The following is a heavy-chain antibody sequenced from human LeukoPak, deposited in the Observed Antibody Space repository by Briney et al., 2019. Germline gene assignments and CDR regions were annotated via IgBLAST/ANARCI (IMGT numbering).Heavy chain of an antibody. D-gene: IGHD6-13*01. CDR3: AKDSSTWGNLAGHFDS. Sequence: SETLSLICTVSGGSIVSHYWNWIRQPAGRGLEWIGCFYASGTTNTSPSLKSRVTMSVDTSKNQFSLKLSSVTAADTAVYYCAKDSSTWGNLAGHFDSWGQGTLVTVSS. CDR1: GGSIVSHY. V-gene: IGHV4-4*07. CDR2: FYASGTT. J-gene: IGHJ4*02.